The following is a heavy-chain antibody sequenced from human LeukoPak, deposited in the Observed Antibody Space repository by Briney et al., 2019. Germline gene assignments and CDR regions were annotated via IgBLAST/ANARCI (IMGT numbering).Heavy chain of an antibody. CDR1: GGSISSGDYY. Sequence: PSETLYLTCTVSGGSISSGDYYWSWIRQPPGRGLEWIGYIYYNGATYYNPSLESRVTMSVDTSKNQFSLRLSSVTAADTAVYYCASTRGSGYSVYYFDNWGQGALVIVSS. CDR2: IYYNGAT. V-gene: IGHV4-30-4*01. J-gene: IGHJ4*02. CDR3: ASTRGSGYSVYYFDN. D-gene: IGHD3-22*01.